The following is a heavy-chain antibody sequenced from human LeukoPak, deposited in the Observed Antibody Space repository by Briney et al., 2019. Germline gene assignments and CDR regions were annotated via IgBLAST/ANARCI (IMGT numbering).Heavy chain of an antibody. CDR2: INPSGGST. D-gene: IGHD2-8*01. V-gene: IGHV1-46*01. Sequence: ASVRVSCKASGYTFTSYYMHWVRQAPGQGLEWMGIINPSGGSTSYAQKFQGRVTMTRDTSTSTAYMELRSLRSDDTAVYYCARRYCANGVCYRAHFDYWGQGTLVTVSS. CDR3: ARRYCANGVCYRAHFDY. J-gene: IGHJ4*02. CDR1: GYTFTSYY.